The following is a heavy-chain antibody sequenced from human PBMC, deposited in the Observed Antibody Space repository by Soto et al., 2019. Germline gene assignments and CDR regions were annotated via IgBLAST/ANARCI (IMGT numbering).Heavy chain of an antibody. CDR3: ARHARGGSSSSPSYYMDV. D-gene: IGHD6-6*01. J-gene: IGHJ6*03. Sequence: GESLKISCKGSGYSFTSYWIGWVRQMPGKGLEWMGIIYPGDSDTRYSPSFQGQVTISADKSISTAYLQWSSLKASDTAMYYCARHARGGSSSSPSYYMDVWGKGTTVTVSS. CDR1: GYSFTSYW. V-gene: IGHV5-51*01. CDR2: IYPGDSDT.